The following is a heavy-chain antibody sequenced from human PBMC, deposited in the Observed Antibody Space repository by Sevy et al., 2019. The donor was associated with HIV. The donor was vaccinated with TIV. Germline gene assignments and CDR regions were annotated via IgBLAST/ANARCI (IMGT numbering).Heavy chain of an antibody. CDR1: GGTFSTFG. D-gene: IGHD6-6*01. J-gene: IGHJ6*02. CDR2: IIPIFGST. Sequence: ASVKVSCKASGGTFSTFGVSWVRQAPGQGLQWMGGIIPIFGSTNYAQLFQDRVTITANELTSTAYMELSSLRFEDTAVYYCARRSSSASGDYTMDVWGQGTTVTVSS. V-gene: IGHV1-69*13. CDR3: ARRSSSASGDYTMDV.